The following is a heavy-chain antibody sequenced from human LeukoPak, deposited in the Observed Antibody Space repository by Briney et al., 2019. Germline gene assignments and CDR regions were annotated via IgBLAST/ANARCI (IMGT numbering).Heavy chain of an antibody. Sequence: GGSLRLSCAASGFTFSSYSMNWVRQAPGKGLEWVSSISSSSSYIYYADSVKGRFTISRDNAKNSLYLQMNSLRAEDTAVYYCAKDMRCSSTSCYLFDYWGQGTLVTVSS. CDR3: AKDMRCSSTSCYLFDY. D-gene: IGHD2-2*01. J-gene: IGHJ4*02. CDR2: ISSSSSYI. V-gene: IGHV3-21*04. CDR1: GFTFSSYS.